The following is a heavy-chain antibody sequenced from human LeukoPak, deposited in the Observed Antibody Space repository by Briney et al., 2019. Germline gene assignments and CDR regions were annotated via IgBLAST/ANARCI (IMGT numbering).Heavy chain of an antibody. CDR1: DASINSGNYY. V-gene: IGHV4-61*01. CDR2: IYYSGST. J-gene: IGHJ3*02. D-gene: IGHD6-13*01. CDR3: AREGSSSWYRGAFDI. Sequence: SETLSLTCTVPDASINSGNYYWSWIRQPPGKGLEWIGYIYYSGSTNYNPSLKSRVTISVDTSKNQFSLKLSSVTAADTAVYYCAREGSSSWYRGAFDIWGQGTMVTVSS.